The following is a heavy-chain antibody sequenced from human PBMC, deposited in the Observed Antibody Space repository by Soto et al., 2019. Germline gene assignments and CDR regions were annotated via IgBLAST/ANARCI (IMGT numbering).Heavy chain of an antibody. V-gene: IGHV1-69*13. D-gene: IGHD2-2*02. Sequence: SVKVSCKASGGTFSSYAISWVRQAPGQGLEWMGGIIPIFGTANYAQKFQGRVTITADESTSTAYMELSSLRSEDTAVYYCARGLNDVVVPAAIRDYYYYGMDVWGQGTTVTVSS. CDR1: GGTFSSYA. CDR3: ARGLNDVVVPAAIRDYYYYGMDV. CDR2: IIPIFGTA. J-gene: IGHJ6*02.